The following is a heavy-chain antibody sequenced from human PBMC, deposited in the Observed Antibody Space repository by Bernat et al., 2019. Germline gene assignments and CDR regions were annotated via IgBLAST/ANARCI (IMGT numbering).Heavy chain of an antibody. CDR2: ISAYNGNT. D-gene: IGHD2-15*01. Sequence: QVQLVQSGAEVKKPGASVKVSCKASGYTFTSYGISWVRQAPGQGLEWMGWISAYNGNTNYAQKLQGRVTMTTDTSTSTAYMELRSLRSDDTAVYYCARDCSGGSCYPDQYYFGYWGQGTLVTVSS. V-gene: IGHV1-18*01. CDR3: ARDCSGGSCYPDQYYFGY. CDR1: GYTFTSYG. J-gene: IGHJ4*02.